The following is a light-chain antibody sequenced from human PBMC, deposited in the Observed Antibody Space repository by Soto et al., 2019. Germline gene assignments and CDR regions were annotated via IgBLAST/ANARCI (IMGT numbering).Light chain of an antibody. CDR3: QQYNSYSPWT. J-gene: IGKJ1*01. V-gene: IGKV1-39*01. CDR2: AAS. CDR1: QSISSY. Sequence: DIQMTQSPSSLSASVGDRVTITCRASQSISSYLNWYQQKPGKVPKLLIYAASSLQGGVPSRFSGSGSGTDFTLTISSLQPEDFATYYCQQYNSYSPWTFGQGTKVDIK.